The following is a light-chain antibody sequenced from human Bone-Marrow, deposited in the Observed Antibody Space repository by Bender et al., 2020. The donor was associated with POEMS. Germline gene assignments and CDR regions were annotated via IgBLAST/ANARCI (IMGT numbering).Light chain of an antibody. J-gene: IGLJ1*01. CDR2: DGS. V-gene: IGLV2-23*01. CDR3: CSYAGYGTYV. CDR1: SSDVERYNL. Sequence: QSALTQPPSASGSPGQSITISCIESSSDVERYNLVPWYQQYPGKAPELVIYDGSKRPSGVSNRFSGSKSGHTASLTISGLQAGDEADYYCCSYAGYGTYVFATGTKVTVL.